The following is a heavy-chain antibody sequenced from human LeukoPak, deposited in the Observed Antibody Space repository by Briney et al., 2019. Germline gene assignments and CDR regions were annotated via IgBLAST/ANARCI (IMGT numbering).Heavy chain of an antibody. J-gene: IGHJ2*01. D-gene: IGHD3-22*01. CDR3: ARDFRTYYYDSSGYHPDWYFDL. CDR2: IYYSGST. Sequence: SETLSLTCTVSGGSISSGGYYWSWIRQHPGTGLEWIGYIYYSGSTYYNPSLKSRVTISVDTSKNQFSLKLSSVTAADTAVYYCARDFRTYYYDSSGYHPDWYFDLWGRGTLVTVSS. CDR1: GGSISSGGYY. V-gene: IGHV4-31*03.